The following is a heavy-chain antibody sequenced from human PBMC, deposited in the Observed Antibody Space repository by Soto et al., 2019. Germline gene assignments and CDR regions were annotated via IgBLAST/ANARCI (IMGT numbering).Heavy chain of an antibody. CDR1: GGSISSNY. Sequence: SETLSLICTVSGGSISSNYWTWIRQPPGMGLEWIGYIYHTGSTNYNPSLRSRVTISVDTSKNQFSLRLSSVTAADTAPYYCARFRGVPGARADDTFDIWGLGTMVTVSS. CDR3: ARFRGVPGARADDTFDI. J-gene: IGHJ3*02. D-gene: IGHD2-2*01. V-gene: IGHV4-59*12. CDR2: IYHTGST.